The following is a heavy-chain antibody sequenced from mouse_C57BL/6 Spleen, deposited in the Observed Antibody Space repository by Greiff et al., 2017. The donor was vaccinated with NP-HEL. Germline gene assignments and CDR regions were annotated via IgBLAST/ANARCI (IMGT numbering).Heavy chain of an antibody. Sequence: QVQLQQPGAELVMPGASVKLSCKASGYTFTSYWMHWVKQRPGQGLEWIGEIDPSDSYTNYNQKFKGKSTLTVDKSSSTAYMQLSSLTSEDSAVYYCARCYGSRYFDYWGQGTTLTVSS. V-gene: IGHV1-69*01. J-gene: IGHJ2*01. CDR1: GYTFTSYW. CDR2: IDPSDSYT. CDR3: ARCYGSRYFDY. D-gene: IGHD1-1*01.